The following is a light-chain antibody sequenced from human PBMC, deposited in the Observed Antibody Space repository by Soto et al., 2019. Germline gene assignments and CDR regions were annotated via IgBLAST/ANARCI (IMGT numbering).Light chain of an antibody. V-gene: IGKV3D-15*01. CDR1: QSVSSN. CDR2: GAS. J-gene: IGKJ1*01. Sequence: EIVMTQSPATLSVSRAEGATIXVRASQSVSSNLAWYQQKPGQAPRLLIYGASTRATGIPARFSGSGSGTDFTLTISSLQPEDFATYYCLQDYNYPWTFGQGTKVDIK. CDR3: LQDYNYPWT.